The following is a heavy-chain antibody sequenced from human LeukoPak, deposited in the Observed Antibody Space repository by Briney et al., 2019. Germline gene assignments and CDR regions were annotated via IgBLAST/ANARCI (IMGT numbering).Heavy chain of an antibody. CDR3: AAFLSGTYWYFDY. Sequence: PSETLSLTCTVSGDSISSYYWSWIRQPAEKGLEWIGHIYTSGSTNYYTSGSTDYNPSLKSRATISLDRSNNQFSLKLSSVTAADTAVYYCAAFLSGTYWYFDYWGQGVLVTVSS. D-gene: IGHD1-26*01. CDR1: GDSISSYY. V-gene: IGHV4-4*07. J-gene: IGHJ4*02. CDR2: IYTSGST.